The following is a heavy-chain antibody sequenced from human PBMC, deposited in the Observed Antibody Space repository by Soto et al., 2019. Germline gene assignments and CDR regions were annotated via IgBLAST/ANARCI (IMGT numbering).Heavy chain of an antibody. Sequence: EVQMLESGGGVVQPGGSLRLSCAAYGFTFRNYDISWVRQVPGQGLEWVSAITAGDDYTYNADSGRGRFTISRDNSKNTLYLQMNILRADDTAVYYYAKGSSNSRPYYFDYWGQGALVTVSS. CDR1: GFTFRNYD. J-gene: IGHJ4*02. D-gene: IGHD2-2*01. CDR3: AKGSSNSRPYYFDY. V-gene: IGHV3-23*01. CDR2: ITAGDDYT.